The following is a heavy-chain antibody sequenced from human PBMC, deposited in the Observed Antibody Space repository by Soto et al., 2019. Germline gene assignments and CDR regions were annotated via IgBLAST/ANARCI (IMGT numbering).Heavy chain of an antibody. CDR3: ARVWGGAFDI. CDR2: TYYSGTT. CDR1: GGSISSYY. Sequence: QVQLQESGPGLVKPSETLSLTCTVSGGSISSYYWSWIRQPPGKGLEWIGYTYYSGTTNYNPSLKSRVTISVDTSKNQFSLKLSSVTAADTAVYYCARVWGGAFDIWGQGTRVTVSS. D-gene: IGHD3-10*01. V-gene: IGHV4-59*01. J-gene: IGHJ3*02.